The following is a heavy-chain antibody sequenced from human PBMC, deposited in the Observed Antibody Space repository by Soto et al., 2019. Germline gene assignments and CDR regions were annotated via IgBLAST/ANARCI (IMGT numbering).Heavy chain of an antibody. CDR2: IYYSGST. D-gene: IGHD6-13*01. CDR1: SRSSYH. J-gene: IGHJ6*02. CDR3: ARTHSSSWLYYYGMDV. V-gene: IGHV4-39*01. Sequence: SRSSYHGCRLRQPPGKGLEWIGSIYYSGSTYYNPSLKSRVTISVDTSKNQFSLKLSSVTAADTAVYYCARTHSSSWLYYYGMDVCGQWTTVT.